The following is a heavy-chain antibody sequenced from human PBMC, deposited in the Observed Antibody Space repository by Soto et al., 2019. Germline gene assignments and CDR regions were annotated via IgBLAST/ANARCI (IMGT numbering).Heavy chain of an antibody. CDR1: GGSISSSSYY. CDR2: IYYSGST. J-gene: IGHJ6*02. Sequence: SETLSLTCTVSGGSISSSSYYWGWIRQPPGKGLEWIGSIYYSGSTYYNPSLKSRVTISVDTSKNQFSLKLSSVTAADTAVYYCANDCISISCQDYYGMDVSGQGTTDTGSS. D-gene: IGHD2-2*01. CDR3: ANDCISISCQDYYGMDV. V-gene: IGHV4-39*01.